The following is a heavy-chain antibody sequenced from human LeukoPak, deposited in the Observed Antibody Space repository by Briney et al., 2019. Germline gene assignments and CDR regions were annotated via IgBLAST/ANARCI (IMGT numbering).Heavy chain of an antibody. Sequence: SETLSLTCTVSGGSISSYYWSWIRQPPGKGLEWIGYMYYSGSTYYNPSLKSRVTISVDTSKNQFSLKLSSVTAADTAVYYCVRVIDWSRWFDPWGQGTLVTVSS. CDR2: MYYSGST. V-gene: IGHV4-59*12. J-gene: IGHJ5*02. CDR1: GGSISSYY. CDR3: VRVIDWSRWFDP. D-gene: IGHD3-9*01.